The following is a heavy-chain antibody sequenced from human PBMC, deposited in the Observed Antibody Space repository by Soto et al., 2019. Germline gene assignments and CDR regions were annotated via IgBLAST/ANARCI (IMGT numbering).Heavy chain of an antibody. CDR1: GFTFSSYA. V-gene: IGHV3-23*01. CDR3: AKVGTPYYDILTGWWSGDYYYYYGMDV. Sequence: LSCAASGFTFSSYAMSWVRQAPGKGLEWVSAISGSGGSTYYADSVKGRFTISRDNSKDTLYLQMNSLRAEDTAVYYCAKVGTPYYDILTGWWSGDYYYYYGMDVWGQGTTVTVSS. J-gene: IGHJ6*02. CDR2: ISGSGGST. D-gene: IGHD3-9*01.